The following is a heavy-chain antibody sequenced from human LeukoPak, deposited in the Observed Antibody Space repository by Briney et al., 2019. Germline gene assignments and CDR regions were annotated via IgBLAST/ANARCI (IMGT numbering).Heavy chain of an antibody. CDR2: IYPGDSDT. J-gene: IGHJ6*02. V-gene: IGHV5-51*01. CDR3: ARSDITIFGVVPMNYGMDV. Sequence: GESLKISCKGSGYSFTSYWIGWVRQMPGKGLEWMGIIYPGDSDTRYSPSFQGQVTISADKSISTAYLQWSSLKASDTAMYYCARSDITIFGVVPMNYGMDVWGQGTTVIVSS. D-gene: IGHD3-3*01. CDR1: GYSFTSYW.